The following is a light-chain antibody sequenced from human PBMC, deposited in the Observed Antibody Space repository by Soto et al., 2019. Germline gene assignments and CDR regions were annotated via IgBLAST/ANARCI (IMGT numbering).Light chain of an antibody. CDR1: QSISTY. J-gene: IGKJ4*01. CDR2: KAS. CDR3: EQRYSTPQVT. Sequence: DILMTQSPSSLSASVGDRVTITCRASQSISTYLSWYQQKPGKAPTLLIYKASSLEGGVPSRFSGSGSGTEFTLHISSLQPEYFATYYCEQRYSTPQVTFGGGTNVEIK. V-gene: IGKV1-39*01.